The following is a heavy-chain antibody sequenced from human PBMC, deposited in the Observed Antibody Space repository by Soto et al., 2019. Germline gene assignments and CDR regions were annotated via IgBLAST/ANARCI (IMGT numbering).Heavy chain of an antibody. Sequence: QVQLVQSGAELKKPGASVRVSCKASGYVFTNFAFNWVRQAPGQGLEWMGWINGGNDNTGSSQKFQGRVTISKDISASTVYMELSSLRSEDTAVYYCARQSSTTFDYCGQGTRVTVSS. V-gene: IGHV1-3*01. J-gene: IGHJ4*02. CDR2: INGGNDNT. CDR3: ARQSSTTFDY. CDR1: GYVFTNFA.